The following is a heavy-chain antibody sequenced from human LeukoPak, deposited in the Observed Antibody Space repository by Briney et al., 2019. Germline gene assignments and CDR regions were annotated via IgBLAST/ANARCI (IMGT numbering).Heavy chain of an antibody. Sequence: SETLSLTCTVSGGSVSSGSYYWSWIRQPPGKGLEWIGYIYYSGSTNYNPSLKSRVTISVDTSKNQFSLKLSSVTAADTAVYYCARGGSSWVYYFDYWGRGTLVTVSS. CDR1: GGSVSSGSYY. CDR3: ARGGSSWVYYFDY. J-gene: IGHJ4*02. V-gene: IGHV4-61*01. CDR2: IYYSGST. D-gene: IGHD6-13*01.